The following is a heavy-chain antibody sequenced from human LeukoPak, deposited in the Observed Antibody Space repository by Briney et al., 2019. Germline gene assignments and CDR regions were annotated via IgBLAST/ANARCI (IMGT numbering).Heavy chain of an antibody. CDR1: GGSISSGSYY. D-gene: IGHD3-22*01. V-gene: IGHV4-61*10. CDR2: IYYSGST. CDR3: ARMYYYDSSGYYPPYFDY. J-gene: IGHJ4*02. Sequence: SQTLSLTCTVSGGSISSGSYYWSWIRQPAGKGLEWIGYIYYSGSTNYNPSLKSRVTISVDTSKNQFSLKLSSVTAAGTAVYYCARMYYYDSSGYYPPYFDYWGQGTLVTVSS.